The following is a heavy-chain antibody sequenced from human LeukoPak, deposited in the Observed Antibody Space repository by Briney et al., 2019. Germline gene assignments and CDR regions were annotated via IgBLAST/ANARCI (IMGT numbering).Heavy chain of an antibody. CDR2: ISGSGGST. CDR3: ARDHYDSSGYPYYFDY. D-gene: IGHD3-22*01. J-gene: IGHJ4*02. CDR1: GFTFSSYG. V-gene: IGHV3-23*01. Sequence: GGSLRLSCAASGFTFSSYGMSWVRQAPGKGLERVSAISGSGGSTYYADSVKGRFTISRDNSKNTLYLQMNSLRAEDTALYYCARDHYDSSGYPYYFDYWGQGTLVTVSS.